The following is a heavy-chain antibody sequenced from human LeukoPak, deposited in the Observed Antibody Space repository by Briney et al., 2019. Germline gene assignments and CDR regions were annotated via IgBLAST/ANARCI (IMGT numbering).Heavy chain of an antibody. D-gene: IGHD6-13*01. CDR3: AKAGFSSSWSKPDNWFDP. Sequence: PGGSLRLSCAASGFTLSSYGMHWVRQAPGKGLEWVAVISYGGSNKYYADSVKGRFTISRDNSKNTLYLQMNSLRAEDTAVYYCAKAGFSSSWSKPDNWFDPWGQGSLVTVSS. V-gene: IGHV3-30*18. J-gene: IGHJ5*02. CDR2: ISYGGSNK. CDR1: GFTLSSYG.